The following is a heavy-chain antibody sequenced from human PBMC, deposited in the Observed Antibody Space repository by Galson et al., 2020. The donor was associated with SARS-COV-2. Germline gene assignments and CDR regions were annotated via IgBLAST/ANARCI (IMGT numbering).Heavy chain of an antibody. Sequence: QLGESLKISCAASGFTVSSNYMSWVRQAPGKGLEWVSVIYSGGSTYYADSVKGRFTISRHNSKNTLYLQMNSLRAEDTAVYYCAREIQLWLHADYYYYMDVWGKGTTVTVSS. CDR2: IYSGGST. V-gene: IGHV3-53*04. CDR1: GFTVSSNY. D-gene: IGHD5-18*01. CDR3: AREIQLWLHADYYYYMDV. J-gene: IGHJ6*03.